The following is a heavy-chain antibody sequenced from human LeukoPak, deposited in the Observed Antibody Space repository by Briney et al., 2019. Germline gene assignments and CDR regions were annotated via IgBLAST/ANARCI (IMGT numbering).Heavy chain of an antibody. J-gene: IGHJ2*01. CDR2: IYYSGST. D-gene: IGHD6-13*01. CDR1: GGSISSYY. Sequence: SETLSLTCTVSGGSISSYYWSWIRQPPGKGLEWIGYIYYSGSTNYNPSLKSRVTISVDTSKNQFSLKLSSVTAADTAVYYCARVRAAAGTSSYWYFDLWGRGTLVTVSS. CDR3: ARVRAAAGTSSYWYFDL. V-gene: IGHV4-59*01.